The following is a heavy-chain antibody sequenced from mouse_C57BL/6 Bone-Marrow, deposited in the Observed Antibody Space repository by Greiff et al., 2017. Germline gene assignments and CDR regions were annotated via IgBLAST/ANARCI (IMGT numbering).Heavy chain of an antibody. CDR1: GYTFTSYW. CDR2: IYPGSGST. Sequence: VQLQQPGAELVKPGASVKMSCKASGYTFTSYWITWVKQRPGQGLEWIGDIYPGSGSTNYNEKFKSKATLTVDTSSSTAYMQLSSLTSEDSAVYYSARNDYSSYYFDYWGQGTTLTVSS. V-gene: IGHV1-55*01. J-gene: IGHJ2*01. CDR3: ARNDYSSYYFDY. D-gene: IGHD2-4*01.